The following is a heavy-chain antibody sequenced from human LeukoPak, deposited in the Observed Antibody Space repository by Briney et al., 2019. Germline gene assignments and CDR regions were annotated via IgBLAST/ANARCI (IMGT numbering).Heavy chain of an antibody. V-gene: IGHV1-69*13. D-gene: IGHD5-12*01. Sequence: SVKVSCKASGGTFSSYAISWVRQAPGQGLEWMGGIIPIFGTATYAQKFQGRVTITADESTSTAYMELSSLRSEDTAVYYCARGLSGYAWFDPWGQGTLVTVSS. J-gene: IGHJ5*02. CDR1: GGTFSSYA. CDR3: ARGLSGYAWFDP. CDR2: IIPIFGTA.